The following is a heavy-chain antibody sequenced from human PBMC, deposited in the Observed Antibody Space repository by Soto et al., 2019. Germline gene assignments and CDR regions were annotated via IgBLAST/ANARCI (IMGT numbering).Heavy chain of an antibody. CDR1: GFTFSSYS. Sequence: EVQLVESGGGLVKPGGSLRLSCAASGFTFSSYSMNWVRQAPGKGLEWVSSISSSSSYIYYADSVKGRFTISRDNAKNSLYLQMNSLRAEDTAVYYCARNTRDYYDSSGYYYALFDYWCQGTLVTVSS. J-gene: IGHJ4*02. CDR2: ISSSSSYI. D-gene: IGHD3-22*01. V-gene: IGHV3-21*01. CDR3: ARNTRDYYDSSGYYYALFDY.